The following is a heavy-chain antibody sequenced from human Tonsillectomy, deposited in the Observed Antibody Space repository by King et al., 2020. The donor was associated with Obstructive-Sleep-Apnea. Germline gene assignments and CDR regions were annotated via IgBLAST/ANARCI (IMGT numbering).Heavy chain of an antibody. CDR3: AKNTDGYSSSWGWFDP. Sequence: VQLVESGGGLLQPGGSLRLSCAASGFTFSSYAMSWVRQSPGEGLEWVSAISGIGGSTYYADSVKGRFTISRDNSKNTLYLQMNSLRAEDTAVYYCAKNTDGYSSSWGWFDPWGQGTLVTVSS. D-gene: IGHD6-13*01. CDR2: ISGIGGST. V-gene: IGHV3-23*04. CDR1: GFTFSSYA. J-gene: IGHJ5*02.